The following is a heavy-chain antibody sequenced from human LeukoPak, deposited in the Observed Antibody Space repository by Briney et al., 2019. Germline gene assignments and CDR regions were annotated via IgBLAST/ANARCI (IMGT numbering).Heavy chain of an antibody. J-gene: IGHJ4*02. Sequence: SETLSLTCTVSGGSISSGGYYWGWIRQPPGKGLEWIGSIYYSGSTYYNPSLKSRVTISVDTSKNQFSLKLSSVTAADTAVYYCARLIAARFGYWGQGTLVTVSS. CDR3: ARLIAARFGY. D-gene: IGHD6-6*01. CDR2: IYYSGST. V-gene: IGHV4-39*01. CDR1: GGSISSGGYY.